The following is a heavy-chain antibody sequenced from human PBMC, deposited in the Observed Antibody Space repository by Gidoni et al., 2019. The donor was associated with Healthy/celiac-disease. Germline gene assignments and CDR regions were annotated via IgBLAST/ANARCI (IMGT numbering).Heavy chain of an antibody. V-gene: IGHV3-48*03. D-gene: IGHD1-26*01. CDR3: AIDSDVGY. J-gene: IGHJ4*02. CDR1: VFTFSSYE. Sequence: EVQLVEYGGGLVQPGGYLRVSCAASVFTFSSYEMNWVRQAPGKGLAWVSYISSSGSTIYYADSVKGRFTISRDNAKNSLYLQMNSLRAEDTAVYYCAIDSDVGYWGQGTLVTVSS. CDR2: ISSSGSTI.